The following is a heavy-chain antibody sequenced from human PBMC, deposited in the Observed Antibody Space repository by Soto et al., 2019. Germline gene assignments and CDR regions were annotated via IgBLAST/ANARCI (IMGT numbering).Heavy chain of an antibody. Sequence: EEQLVESGGDLVQPGGSLRLSCAASEFNVSNNYMSWVRQAPGKGLEWVSLIYSGGSTYYADSVKGRFTISRDSSKNTLNLQMNSLRAEDTAMYYCAAYSHKGYWGQGTLVTVSS. CDR2: IYSGGST. CDR1: EFNVSNNY. J-gene: IGHJ4*02. CDR3: AAYSHKGY. V-gene: IGHV3-66*01. D-gene: IGHD3-16*01.